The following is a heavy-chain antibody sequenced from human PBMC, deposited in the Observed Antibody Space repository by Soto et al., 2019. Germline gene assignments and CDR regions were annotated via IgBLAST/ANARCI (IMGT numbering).Heavy chain of an antibody. D-gene: IGHD6-13*01. CDR3: AAAGYY. J-gene: IGHJ4*02. CDR2: ISSGSGTI. V-gene: IGHV3-48*02. Sequence: EVQLVESGGGLVQPGGSLRLSCAASGFTFSTYNMNWVRQAPGKGLEWVSYISSGSGTIYYADSVKGRFTISRDNARNSVYLQMNSLRDEDTAVYYCAAAGYYWGQGTLVTVSS. CDR1: GFTFSTYN.